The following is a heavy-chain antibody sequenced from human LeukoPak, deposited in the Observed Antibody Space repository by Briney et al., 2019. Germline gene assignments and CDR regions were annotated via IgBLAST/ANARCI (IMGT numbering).Heavy chain of an antibody. V-gene: IGHV4-34*01. D-gene: IGHD3-22*01. CDR2: INHSGST. CDR1: GXSFSGYY. CDR3: ARGSGYYDSSGYYPDAFDI. J-gene: IGHJ3*02. Sequence: PSETLSLTCAVYGXSFSGYYWSWIRQPPGKGLEWIGEINHSGSTNYNPSLKSRVTISVDTSKNQFSLKLSSVTAADTALYYCARGSGYYDSSGYYPDAFDIWGQGTMVTVSS.